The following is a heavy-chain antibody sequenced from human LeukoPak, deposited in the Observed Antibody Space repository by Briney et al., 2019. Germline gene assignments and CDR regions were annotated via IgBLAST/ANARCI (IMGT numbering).Heavy chain of an antibody. CDR2: ISWNSGSI. CDR3: AKDMGGSGSYEDFDY. V-gene: IGHV3-9*01. CDR1: GFTFDDYA. D-gene: IGHD3-10*01. J-gene: IGHJ4*02. Sequence: PGGSLRLSCAASGFTFDDYAMHWVRQAPGKGLEWVSGISWNSGSIGYADSVKGRFTISRDNAKNSLYLQMNSLRAEDTALYYCAKDMGGSGSYEDFDYWGQGTLVTVSS.